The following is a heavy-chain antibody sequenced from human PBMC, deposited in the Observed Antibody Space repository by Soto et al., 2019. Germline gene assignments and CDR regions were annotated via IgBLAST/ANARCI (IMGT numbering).Heavy chain of an antibody. CDR3: ARGRLDGYNPYDFDY. V-gene: IGHV4-34*01. D-gene: IGHD5-12*01. Sequence: QVQLQQWGAGLLKPSETLSLTCAVYGGSFSGYYWSWIRQPPGKGLEWIGEINHSGSTNYNPSLKSRVTISVDTSKKQFSRKLSSVTAADTAVYYCARGRLDGYNPYDFDYWGQGTLVTVSS. J-gene: IGHJ4*02. CDR1: GGSFSGYY. CDR2: INHSGST.